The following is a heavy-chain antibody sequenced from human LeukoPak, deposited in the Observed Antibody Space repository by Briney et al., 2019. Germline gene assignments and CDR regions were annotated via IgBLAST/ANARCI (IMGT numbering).Heavy chain of an antibody. J-gene: IGHJ4*02. CDR2: ISSTSIYT. Sequence: GGSLRLSCAASGFTFSDYYMSWIRQAPGKGLEWVSDISSTSIYTNYADSVKGRFTISRDNAKNSLYLQMSSLRAEDTAVYYCAGDRGDSGSYYTDYWGQGTLVTVSS. V-gene: IGHV3-11*06. D-gene: IGHD1-26*01. CDR1: GFTFSDYY. CDR3: AGDRGDSGSYYTDY.